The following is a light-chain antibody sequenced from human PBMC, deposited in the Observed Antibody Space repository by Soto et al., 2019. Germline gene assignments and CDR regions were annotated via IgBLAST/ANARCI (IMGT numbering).Light chain of an antibody. J-gene: IGKJ2*01. Sequence: DLVMTQTPLSLSVTPGQPASISCKSRQSLLHSDGKTYLYWYLQKPDQPPQPLIYEVFNRFSAVSDRFSGSGSQTDFTLKISRVEAEDVGVYYCMQGIQLYTFGQGTKLEIK. CDR2: EVF. CDR1: QSLLHSDGKTY. CDR3: MQGIQLYT. V-gene: IGKV2D-29*01.